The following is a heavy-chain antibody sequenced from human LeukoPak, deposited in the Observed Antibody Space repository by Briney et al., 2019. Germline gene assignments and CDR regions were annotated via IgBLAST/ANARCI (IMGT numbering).Heavy chain of an antibody. CDR3: ARGDGAPPDFDY. CDR1: GGSISSGGYS. V-gene: IGHV4-30-2*01. Sequence: SETLSLTCAVPGGSISSGGYSWSWIRQPPGKGLEWIGYIYHSGSTYYNPSLKSRVTISVDRSKNQFSLKLSSVTAADTAVYYCARGDGAPPDFDYWGQGTLVTVSS. D-gene: IGHD1-26*01. J-gene: IGHJ4*02. CDR2: IYHSGST.